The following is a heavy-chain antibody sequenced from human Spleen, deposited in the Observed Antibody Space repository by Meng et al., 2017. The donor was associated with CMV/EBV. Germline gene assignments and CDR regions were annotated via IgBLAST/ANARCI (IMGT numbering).Heavy chain of an antibody. CDR2: IYYSGST. D-gene: IGHD6-13*01. J-gene: IGHJ4*02. CDR1: GGSISSSSYY. V-gene: IGHV4-39*07. Sequence: SETLSLTCTVSGGSISSSSYYWGWIRQPPGKGLEWIGSIYYSGSTYYNPSLKSRVIISVDTTKNQFSLQLRSVTAADAAVYYCARGPASGTFFYWGQGTLVTVSS. CDR3: ARGPASGTFFY.